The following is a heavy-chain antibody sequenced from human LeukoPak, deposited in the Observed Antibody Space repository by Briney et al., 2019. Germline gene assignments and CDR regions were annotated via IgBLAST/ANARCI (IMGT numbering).Heavy chain of an antibody. CDR2: ISGSGGST. V-gene: IGHV3-23*01. CDR3: AKDTLLWFGDLLRTAGCDY. Sequence: PGGSLRLSCAASGFTFSSYAMSWVRQAPGKGPEWVSGISGSGGSTYYADSVKGRFTISRDNSKNTVYLQMNSLSAEDTAVYYCAKDTLLWFGDLLRTAGCDYWSQGTLGSVYS. D-gene: IGHD3-10*01. CDR1: GFTFSSYA. J-gene: IGHJ4*02.